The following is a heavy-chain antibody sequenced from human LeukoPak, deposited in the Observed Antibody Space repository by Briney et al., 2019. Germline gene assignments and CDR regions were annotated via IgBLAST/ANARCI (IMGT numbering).Heavy chain of an antibody. D-gene: IGHD3-10*01. J-gene: IGHJ4*02. Sequence: GGSLRLSCAASGFTFMNYNMNWVRQAPGKGLEWVSSVSSSSALIYYAESVKGRFTISTDRAKSSLYLHMYSLRAEDTVVYYSAKGFPMLRGRPFDYWGQETLVTVSS. CDR1: GFTFMNYN. CDR3: AKGFPMLRGRPFDY. CDR2: VSSSSALI. V-gene: IGHV3-21*04.